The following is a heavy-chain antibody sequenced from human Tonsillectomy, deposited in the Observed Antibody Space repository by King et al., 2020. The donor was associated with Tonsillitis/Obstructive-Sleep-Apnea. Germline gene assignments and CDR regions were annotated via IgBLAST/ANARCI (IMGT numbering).Heavy chain of an antibody. J-gene: IGHJ4*02. CDR2: ITGGAATT. CDR3: AKARGMGYFDY. V-gene: IGHV3-23*04. D-gene: IGHD3-16*01. Sequence: VQLVESGGGLVQPGGSLRLSCAASGFTFITFAISWVRQAPGKGLEWVSEITGGAATTYYADAVRGRFSISRDNSKNTLYLQMNSLRAEDTAVYYCAKARGMGYFDYWGQGTLVTVSS. CDR1: GFTFITFA.